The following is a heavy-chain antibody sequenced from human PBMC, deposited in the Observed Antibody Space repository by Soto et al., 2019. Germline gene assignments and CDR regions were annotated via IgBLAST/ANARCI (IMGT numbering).Heavy chain of an antibody. D-gene: IGHD4-17*01. CDR3: ARSTHDYGADFDY. Sequence: ASVKVSCKASGYTFTCYYLHWVRQAPGQGLEWMGIINPSDGSTTYAQNFQGRVTMTRDTSTSTLYMELNSLRSEDTAVYYCARSTHDYGADFDYWGQGTLVTVSS. V-gene: IGHV1-46*03. CDR2: INPSDGST. CDR1: GYTFTCYY. J-gene: IGHJ4*02.